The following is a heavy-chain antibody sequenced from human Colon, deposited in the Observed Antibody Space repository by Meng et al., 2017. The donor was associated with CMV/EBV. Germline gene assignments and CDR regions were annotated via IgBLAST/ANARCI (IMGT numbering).Heavy chain of an antibody. D-gene: IGHD1-26*01. J-gene: IGHJ4*02. Sequence: LRLSCTVSGGSISDFYWSWIRQPPGKGLEWIGYISHTGRTNYNPSLKTEVTISVDTSKNQFTLTLNSVTAADTAVYYCARIYEGSYFIPEYWGQGTLVTVSS. CDR1: GGSISDFY. CDR3: ARIYEGSYFIPEY. V-gene: IGHV4-59*01. CDR2: ISHTGRT.